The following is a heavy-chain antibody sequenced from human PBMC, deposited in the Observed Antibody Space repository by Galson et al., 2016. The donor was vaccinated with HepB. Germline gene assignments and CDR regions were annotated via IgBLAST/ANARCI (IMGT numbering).Heavy chain of an antibody. CDR2: INPSGGST. J-gene: IGHJ6*02. D-gene: IGHD3-3*01. Sequence: SVKVSCKASGYAFTTYYMHWVRQAPGQGLEWVGIINPSGGSTNYAQKFQGRVTLTRDTSTSTVYMELSNLRSEDTAVYYCARPSRGTPGLRFLEWLPNYYYGLEVWGQGTTVTVS. V-gene: IGHV1-46*01. CDR3: ARPSRGTPGLRFLEWLPNYYYGLEV. CDR1: GYAFTTYY.